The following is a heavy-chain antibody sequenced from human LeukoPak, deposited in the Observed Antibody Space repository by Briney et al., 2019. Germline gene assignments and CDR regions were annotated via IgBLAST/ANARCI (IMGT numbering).Heavy chain of an antibody. J-gene: IGHJ4*02. CDR1: GFTFRNYG. CDR3: AADQGSGWYV. D-gene: IGHD6-19*01. Sequence: PGGSLRLSCAASGFTFRNYGMTWVRQAPGKGLEWVSYISHSSSTIYYADSVKGRFTISRDNAKNSLFLQMNSLRDEDTAVYYCAADQGSGWYVWGQGTLVTVSS. CDR2: ISHSSSTI. V-gene: IGHV3-48*02.